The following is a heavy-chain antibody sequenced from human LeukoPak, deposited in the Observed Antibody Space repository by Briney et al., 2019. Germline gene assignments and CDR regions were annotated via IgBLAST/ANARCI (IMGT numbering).Heavy chain of an antibody. J-gene: IGHJ4*02. D-gene: IGHD4-17*01. CDR3: AREYDYGDGDS. V-gene: IGHV4-59*12. CDR1: GGSISSYY. Sequence: PSETLSLTCTVSGGSISSYYWSWIRQSPGKGLEWIGYVYYSGSTNYNPSLESRVIISVDTSKNQFSLKLTSVTAADTAVYYCAREYDYGDGDSWGQGTLVTVSS. CDR2: VYYSGST.